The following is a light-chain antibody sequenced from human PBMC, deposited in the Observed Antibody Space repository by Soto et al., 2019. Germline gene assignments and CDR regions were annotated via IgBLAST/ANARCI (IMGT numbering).Light chain of an antibody. CDR3: CSYAGSSTYV. CDR1: SSDVGSYNL. Sequence: QSVLTQPASVSGSPGQSITISCTGTSSDVGSYNLVSWYQQHPGKAPKLMIYEGSNRPAGVSNRFSGSKSGNTASLTISGLQAEDEADYYCCSYAGSSTYVCGTGTKVTVL. CDR2: EGS. V-gene: IGLV2-23*01. J-gene: IGLJ1*01.